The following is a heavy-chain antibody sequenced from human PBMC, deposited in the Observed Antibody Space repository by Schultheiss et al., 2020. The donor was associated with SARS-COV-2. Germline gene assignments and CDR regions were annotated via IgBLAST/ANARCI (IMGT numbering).Heavy chain of an antibody. J-gene: IGHJ6*02. CDR2: IYYSGST. CDR3: AREGGGAPLGMDV. CDR1: GGSISSGGYY. V-gene: IGHV4-61*08. Sequence: SETLSLTCTVSGGSISSGGYYWSWIRQHPGKGLEWIGYIYYSGSTNYNPSLKSRVTISVDTSKNQFSLKLSSVTAADTAVYYCAREGGGAPLGMDVWGQGTTVTVSS. D-gene: IGHD3-16*01.